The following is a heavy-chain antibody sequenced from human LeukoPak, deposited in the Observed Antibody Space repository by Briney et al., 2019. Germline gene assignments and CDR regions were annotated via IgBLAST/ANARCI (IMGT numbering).Heavy chain of an antibody. CDR3: AREATGGTIEAPDY. Sequence: PGGSLRLSCAASGFTFSSYAMHWVRQAPGKGLEYVSAISSNGGSTYYANSVKGRFTISRDNSKNTLYLQMGSLRAEDMAVYYCAREATGGTIEAPDYWGQGTLVTVSS. CDR2: ISSNGGST. D-gene: IGHD3-16*01. CDR1: GFTFSSYA. J-gene: IGHJ4*02. V-gene: IGHV3-64*01.